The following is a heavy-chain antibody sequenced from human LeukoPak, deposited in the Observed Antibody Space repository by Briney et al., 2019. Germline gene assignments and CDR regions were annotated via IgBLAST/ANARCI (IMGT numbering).Heavy chain of an antibody. D-gene: IGHD1-1*01. CDR2: ISRASESI. Sequence: GGSLRLSCAASGFTFNTYSMSWVRQAPGKGLEWVSIISRASESIFYADSVKGRFAISRDNAKNSLYLQMNGLRAEDTAVYYCARGATDVTRWFDPWGQGTRVTVSS. V-gene: IGHV3-21*01. CDR3: ARGATDVTRWFDP. J-gene: IGHJ5*02. CDR1: GFTFNTYS.